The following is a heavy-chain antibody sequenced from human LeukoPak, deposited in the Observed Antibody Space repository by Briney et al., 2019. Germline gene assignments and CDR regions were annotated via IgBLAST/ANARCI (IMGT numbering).Heavy chain of an antibody. J-gene: IGHJ4*02. CDR1: GGSFSGYY. V-gene: IGHV4-34*01. D-gene: IGHD5-18*01. CDR2: INHSGST. CDR3: ARVKGDTAMVSGY. Sequence: SETLSLTCAVYGGSFSGYYWSWIRQPPGKGLEWIGEINHSGSTNYNPSLKSRVTISVDTSKNQFSLKLSSVTAADTAVYYCARVKGDTAMVSGYWGQGTLVTVSS.